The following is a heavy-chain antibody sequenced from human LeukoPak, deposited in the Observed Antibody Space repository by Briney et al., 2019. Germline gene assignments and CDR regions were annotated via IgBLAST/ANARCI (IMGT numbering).Heavy chain of an antibody. CDR2: IYSGGST. J-gene: IGHJ5*02. Sequence: GGSLRLSCAGSGFTFSSYGMSWVRQAPGKGLEWVSVIYSGGSTYYADSVKGRFTISRDNSKNTLYLQMNSLRAEDTAVYYCARGYSGYDWGWFDPWGQGTLVAVSS. D-gene: IGHD5-12*01. CDR3: ARGYSGYDWGWFDP. V-gene: IGHV3-53*01. CDR1: GFTFSSYG.